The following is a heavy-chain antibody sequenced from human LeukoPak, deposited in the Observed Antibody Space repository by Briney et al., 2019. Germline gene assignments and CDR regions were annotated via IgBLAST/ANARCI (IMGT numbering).Heavy chain of an antibody. CDR2: ISYDGSNK. CDR1: GFTFSSYG. D-gene: IGHD3-10*01. V-gene: IGHV3-30*18. CDR3: AKDAEGGLLWFGELNY. J-gene: IGHJ4*02. Sequence: PGGSLRLSCAASGFTFSSYGMHWVRQAPGKGLEWVAVISYDGSNKYYADSVKGRFSISRDNSKNTLYLQMNSLRAEDTAVYYCAKDAEGGLLWFGELNYWGQGTLVTVSS.